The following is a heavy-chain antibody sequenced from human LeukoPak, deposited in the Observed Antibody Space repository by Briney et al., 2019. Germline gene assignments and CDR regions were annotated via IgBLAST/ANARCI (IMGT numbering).Heavy chain of an antibody. Sequence: GESLQISCKGSGYSFTSYWIGWVRPMPGKGLEWMGIIYPGDSDTRYSPSFQGQVTISADKSISTAYLQWSSLKASDTAMYYCARLWDYGGNSGGLGAFDIWGQGTMVTVSS. J-gene: IGHJ3*02. V-gene: IGHV5-51*01. CDR1: GYSFTSYW. CDR3: ARLWDYGGNSGGLGAFDI. CDR2: IYPGDSDT. D-gene: IGHD4-23*01.